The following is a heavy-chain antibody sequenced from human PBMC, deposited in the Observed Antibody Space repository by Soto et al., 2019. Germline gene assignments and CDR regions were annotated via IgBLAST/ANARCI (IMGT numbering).Heavy chain of an antibody. D-gene: IGHD3-9*01. CDR3: ARGLDHYDILTGYPVGNWFDP. J-gene: IGHJ5*02. CDR1: GYTFTTYD. CDR2: MNPNSGNT. V-gene: IGHV1-8*01. Sequence: ASVKVSCTASGYTFTTYDINWVRQATGQGREWMGWMNPNSGNTGYAQKFQGRVTMTRNTSISTAYMELSSLRSEDTAVYYCARGLDHYDILTGYPVGNWFDPWGQGTLVTVSS.